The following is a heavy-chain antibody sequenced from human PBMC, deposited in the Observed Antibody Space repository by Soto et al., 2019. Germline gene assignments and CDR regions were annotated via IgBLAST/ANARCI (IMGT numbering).Heavy chain of an antibody. CDR3: ARRVGGYSYGHYYYYGMDV. D-gene: IGHD5-18*01. V-gene: IGHV5-51*01. J-gene: IGHJ6*02. CDR1: GYSFTSYW. Sequence: GESLKISCKGSGYSFTSYWIGWVRQMPGKGLEWMGIIYPGDSDTRYSPSFQGQVTISADKSISTAYLQWSSLKASDTAMYYCARRVGGYSYGHYYYYGMDVWGQGTTVTVSS. CDR2: IYPGDSDT.